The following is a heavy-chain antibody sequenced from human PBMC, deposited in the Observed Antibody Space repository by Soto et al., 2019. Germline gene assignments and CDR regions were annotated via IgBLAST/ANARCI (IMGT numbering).Heavy chain of an antibody. CDR2: IYYSGST. CDR3: ARGTPAVSGPQYYYYYYMDV. D-gene: IGHD6-19*01. CDR1: GGSISSYY. Sequence: SETLSLTCTVSGGSISSYYWSWIRQPPGKGLEWIGYIYYSGSTNYNPSLKSRVTISVDTSKNQFSLKLSSVTAADTAVYYCARGTPAVSGPQYYYYYYMDVWGKGNTVTVS. J-gene: IGHJ6*03. V-gene: IGHV4-59*01.